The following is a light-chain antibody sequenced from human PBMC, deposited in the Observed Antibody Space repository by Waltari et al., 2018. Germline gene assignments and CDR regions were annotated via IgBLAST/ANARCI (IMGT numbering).Light chain of an antibody. V-gene: IGLV3-21*02. CDR3: HVWDGKTVM. J-gene: IGLJ3*02. Sequence: SSVLTQAPSVSVAPGQTATITCGGDNIGGRSVHWYQQRPGRAPVLVVYLNSDRPSGIPDRFSGSKSGNAPTLTISRVEAGDEADYYCHVWDGKTVMFGGGTKLTVL. CDR1: NIGGRS. CDR2: LNS.